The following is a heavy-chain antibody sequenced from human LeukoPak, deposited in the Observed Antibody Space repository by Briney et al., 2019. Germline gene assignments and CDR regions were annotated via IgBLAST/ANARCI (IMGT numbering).Heavy chain of an antibody. J-gene: IGHJ5*02. CDR2: INSSSSYI. Sequence: EGSLRLSCAASGFTFSSYSMNWVRQAPGKGREWVSSINSSSSYIYYADSVKGRFTITRDNTKNSLYLQMNSLRAEDTAVYYCARVGILNWFDPWGQGTLVTVSS. V-gene: IGHV3-21*01. CDR1: GFTFSSYS. CDR3: ARVGILNWFDP.